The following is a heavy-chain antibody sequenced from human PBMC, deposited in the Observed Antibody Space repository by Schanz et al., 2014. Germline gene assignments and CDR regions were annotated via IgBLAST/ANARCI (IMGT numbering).Heavy chain of an antibody. V-gene: IGHV3-33*08. D-gene: IGHD3-10*01. J-gene: IGHJ5*02. CDR3: ARPALWFGDNCFDP. CDR2: INSDGTKR. CDR1: GFTLSSYG. Sequence: QVRLVESGGGVVQPGRSLRLSCAASGFTLSSYGMHWVRQAPGKGLEWVAFINSDGTKRFYADSVKSRFTISRDNSRNTLYLQMNSLRAEDTAVYYCARPALWFGDNCFDPWGQGTLVTVSS.